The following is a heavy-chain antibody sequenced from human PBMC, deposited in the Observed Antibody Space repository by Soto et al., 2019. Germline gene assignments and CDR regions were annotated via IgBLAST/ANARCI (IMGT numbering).Heavy chain of an antibody. CDR2: ISSSSSYI. CDR3: ARDPEPYDYGGKGRDY. J-gene: IGHJ4*02. V-gene: IGHV3-21*01. Sequence: GGSLRLSCAASGFTFSSYAVNWVRQAPGKGLEWVSSISSSSSYIYYADSVKGRFTISRDNAKNSLYLQMNSLRAEDTAVYYCARDPEPYDYGGKGRDYWGQGTLVTVSS. D-gene: IGHD4-17*01. CDR1: GFTFSSYA.